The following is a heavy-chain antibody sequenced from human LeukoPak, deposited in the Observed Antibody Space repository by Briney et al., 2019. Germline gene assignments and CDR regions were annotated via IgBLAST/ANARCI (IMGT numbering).Heavy chain of an antibody. D-gene: IGHD5-24*01. J-gene: IGHJ4*02. CDR1: GFPFKDHA. CDR3: ARDEFDGYNLGPSIY. Sequence: PGRSLRLSCEASGFPFKDHAMHWVRQAPGQGLEGVAVISYDARHENYADSVKGRFTVSRDDSRSTLYLQMNSLKADDAAVYFCARDEFDGYNLGPSIYWGQRTLVTASS. V-gene: IGHV3-30*03. CDR2: ISYDARHE.